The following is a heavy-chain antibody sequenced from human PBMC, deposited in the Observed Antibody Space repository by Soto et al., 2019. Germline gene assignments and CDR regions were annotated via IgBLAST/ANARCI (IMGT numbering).Heavy chain of an antibody. J-gene: IGHJ5*02. CDR2: IIPIFSTT. Sequence: QVQLVQSGAEVKKPGSSVKVSCKASGGTFSNYAITWVRQAPGQGLEWVGRIIPIFSTTNVALKFQGRVTLTADESTTTAYMELSGLRSEDTAVYYCARYGGSDGYFRNCHDPWGQGTLVTVAS. CDR3: ARYGGSDGYFRNCHDP. V-gene: IGHV1-69*15. CDR1: GGTFSNYA. D-gene: IGHD2-15*01.